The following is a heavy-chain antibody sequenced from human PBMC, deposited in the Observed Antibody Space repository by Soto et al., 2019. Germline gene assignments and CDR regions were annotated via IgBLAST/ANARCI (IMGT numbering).Heavy chain of an antibody. D-gene: IGHD3-22*01. Sequence: GGSLRLSCAASGFTFSNYAMSWVRQAPGKGLVWVSSISSTGSSTYYADSVKGRFTISRDNSKNTLYLQMNSLRAEDTAVYYCAKDKGAAYYYDSSGYYSGPNFDYWGQGTLVTVSS. CDR2: ISSTGSST. CDR3: AKDKGAAYYYDSSGYYSGPNFDY. J-gene: IGHJ4*02. CDR1: GFTFSNYA. V-gene: IGHV3-23*01.